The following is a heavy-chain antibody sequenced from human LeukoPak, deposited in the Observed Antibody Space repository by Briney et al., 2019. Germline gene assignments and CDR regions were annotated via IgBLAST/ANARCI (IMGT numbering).Heavy chain of an antibody. CDR2: IYYSGST. J-gene: IGHJ5*02. CDR3: ARHYDTLTGNNWFDP. V-gene: IGHV4-39*01. CDR1: GGSISSSSYY. D-gene: IGHD3-9*01. Sequence: SETLSLTCTVSGGSISSSSYYWGWIRQPPWKGLEWIGSIYYSGSTYYNPSLKSRVTISVDTSKNRFSLKLSSVTAADTAVYYCARHYDTLTGNNWFDPWGQGTLVTVSS.